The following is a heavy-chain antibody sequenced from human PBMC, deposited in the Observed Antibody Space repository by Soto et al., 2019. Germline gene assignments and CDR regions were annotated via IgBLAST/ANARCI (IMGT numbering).Heavy chain of an antibody. D-gene: IGHD3-22*01. CDR3: ARRIYDSSGPTWFDP. V-gene: IGHV1-18*04. CDR2: IIVHNGNT. Sequence: ASVKVSCKTSGYTFKTYGITWVRQAPGQGLEWMGWIIVHNGNTHYAEKLQGRVTMTTDTSTSTAYMELWGLGSDDTAVYYCARRIYDSSGPTWFDPWGQGTLVTVSS. J-gene: IGHJ5*02. CDR1: GYTFKTYG.